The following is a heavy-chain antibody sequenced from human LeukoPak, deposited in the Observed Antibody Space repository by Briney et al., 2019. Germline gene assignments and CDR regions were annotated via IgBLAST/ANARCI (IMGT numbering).Heavy chain of an antibody. CDR1: GFTFSSYS. CDR3: ARVGVPYYYDSSGYYYNDY. V-gene: IGHV3-21*01. J-gene: IGHJ4*02. CDR2: ISSSSSYI. Sequence: GGSLRLSCAASGFTFSSYSMNWVRQAPGKGLEWVSSISSSSSYIYYADSVKGRFTISRDNAKNSLYLQMNSLRAEDTAVYYCARVGVPYYYDSSGYYYNDYWGQGTLVTVSS. D-gene: IGHD3-22*01.